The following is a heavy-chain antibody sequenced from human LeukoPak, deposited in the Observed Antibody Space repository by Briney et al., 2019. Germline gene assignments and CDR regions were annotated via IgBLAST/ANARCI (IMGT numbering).Heavy chain of an antibody. CDR3: ARVLGYYDILTGY. V-gene: IGHV3-66*02. CDR2: IYSGGST. Sequence: PGGSLRLSCAASGFTVSSNYMSWVRQAPGKGLEWVSVIYSGGSTYYADSVKGRFTISRDNSKNTLYLQMNSLRAEDTAVYYCARVLGYYDILTGYWGQGTLVTVSS. D-gene: IGHD3-9*01. CDR1: GFTVSSNY. J-gene: IGHJ4*02.